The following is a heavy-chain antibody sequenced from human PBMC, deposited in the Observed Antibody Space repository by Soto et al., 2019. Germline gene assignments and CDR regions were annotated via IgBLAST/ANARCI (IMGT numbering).Heavy chain of an antibody. J-gene: IGHJ4*02. CDR2: IDPSDSYI. CDR3: AIPLARTTPFDY. Sequence: GESLKISCQASGYTFTNYYIAWVRQVPGKGLEWMGRIDPSDSYIKYSPSFEGHVTMSVDNSISTAFLQWSRLEASDTAMYFCAIPLARTTPFDYWGQGSLVTVSS. V-gene: IGHV5-10-1*01. CDR1: GYTFTNYY. D-gene: IGHD1-7*01.